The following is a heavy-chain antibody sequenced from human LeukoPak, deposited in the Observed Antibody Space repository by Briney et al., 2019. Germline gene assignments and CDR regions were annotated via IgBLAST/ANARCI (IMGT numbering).Heavy chain of an antibody. V-gene: IGHV3-11*01. D-gene: IGHD6-19*01. J-gene: IGHJ4*02. CDR1: GFTVNDYY. Sequence: PGGSLRLPCAASGFTVNDYYMSWIRQAPGKGLEWVSDIGSSDNIISYANSVKGRFAISRDFAKNSLYLQMNSLRADDTAVYYCAREAVAGAFDSWGQGTLVTVSS. CDR3: AREAVAGAFDS. CDR2: IGSSDNII.